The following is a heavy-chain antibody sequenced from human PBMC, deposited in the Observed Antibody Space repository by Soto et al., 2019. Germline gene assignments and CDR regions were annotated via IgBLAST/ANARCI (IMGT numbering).Heavy chain of an antibody. CDR1: GFTFGSYA. V-gene: IGHV3-23*01. Sequence: EVQMLEYGGGLVQPGGSLGLSCAAAGFTFGSYAMSWVRQAPGKGLEWVSGISGSGGSTFYADSVKGRFTISRDNSNNIVYLQMDNVRADDTAVYYCARQQGGSLSSLYFDYWGQGTLVTVS. CDR2: ISGSGGST. CDR3: ARQQGGSLSSLYFDY. D-gene: IGHD2-15*01. J-gene: IGHJ4*02.